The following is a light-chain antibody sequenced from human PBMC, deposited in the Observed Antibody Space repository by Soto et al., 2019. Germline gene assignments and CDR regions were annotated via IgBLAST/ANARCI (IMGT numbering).Light chain of an antibody. V-gene: IGKV1-8*01. J-gene: IGKJ1*01. CDR3: QQLNSYPPWA. CDR2: AAS. CDR1: QGISSY. Sequence: AIMMDQSLSSVSASQGDRVTITCRASQGISSYLAWYQQKPGKAPKLLIYAASTLQSGVPSRFSGSGSGTEFTLTISSLQPEDFATYYCQQLNSYPPWAFGQGTKVDIK.